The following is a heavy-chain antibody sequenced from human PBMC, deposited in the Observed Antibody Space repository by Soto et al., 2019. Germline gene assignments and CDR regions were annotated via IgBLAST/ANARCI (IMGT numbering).Heavy chain of an antibody. CDR3: AKDATAVNGVWDPFDM. J-gene: IGHJ3*02. CDR2: VGGSDTDK. D-gene: IGHD2-8*01. V-gene: IGHV3-23*01. CDR1: GFTFSASA. Sequence: ELQLLESGGGVVQPGGSLRLSCSASGFTFSASAMSWVRQAPGKGLQWVSGVGGSDTDKHYADSVRGRFTVSRDNSKNTLYLQMNSLRADDAAVYYCAKDATAVNGVWDPFDMWGQGTEVTVSS.